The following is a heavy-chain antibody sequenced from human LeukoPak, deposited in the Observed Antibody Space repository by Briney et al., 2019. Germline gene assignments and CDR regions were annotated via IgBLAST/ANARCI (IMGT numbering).Heavy chain of an antibody. CDR2: IHTGGSA. CDR1: GLSVRSNY. V-gene: IGHV3-53*01. CDR3: ASSNWNSANYYYAMDV. J-gene: IGHJ6*02. Sequence: PGGSLRLSCAASGLSVRSNYLTWVRQAPGKGLEWVSVIHTGGSAYYADSVKGRFIISGDNSKNTLYLQINNLRAEDTAVYYCASSNWNSANYYYAMDVWGQGTTVIVSS. D-gene: IGHD1-7*01.